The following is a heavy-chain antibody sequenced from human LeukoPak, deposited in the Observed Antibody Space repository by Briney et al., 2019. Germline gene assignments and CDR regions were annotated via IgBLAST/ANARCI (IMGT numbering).Heavy chain of an antibody. CDR1: GGSFSGYY. Sequence: PSETLSLTCAVYGGSFSGYYWSWIRQPPGKGLEWIGEINHSGSTNYNPSLKSRVTISVDTSKNQFSLKLSSVTTADTAVYYCAREGDSSSVGWFDPWGQGTLVTVSS. D-gene: IGHD6-13*01. J-gene: IGHJ5*02. CDR3: AREGDSSSVGWFDP. CDR2: INHSGST. V-gene: IGHV4-34*01.